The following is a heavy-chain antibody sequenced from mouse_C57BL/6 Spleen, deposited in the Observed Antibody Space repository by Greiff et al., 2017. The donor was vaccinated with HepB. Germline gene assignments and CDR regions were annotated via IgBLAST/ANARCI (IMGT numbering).Heavy chain of an antibody. CDR1: GFTFSDYG. CDR3: ARRPVYAMDY. CDR2: ISSGSSTI. V-gene: IGHV5-17*01. Sequence: EVKVEESGGGLVKPGGSLKLSCAASGFTFSDYGMHWVRQAPEKGLEWVAYISSGSSTIYYADTVKGRFTISRDNAKNTLFLQMTSLRSEDTAMYYCARRPVYAMDYWGQGTSVTVSS. J-gene: IGHJ4*01.